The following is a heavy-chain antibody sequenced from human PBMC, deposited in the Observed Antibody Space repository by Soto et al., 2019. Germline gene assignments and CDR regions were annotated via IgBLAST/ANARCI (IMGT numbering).Heavy chain of an antibody. CDR3: ARCNGGY. Sequence: QVQLVQSGAEVKQPGASVRVSCKASGYTFPSHSIHWVRQAPGQGLEWMGVFNPSGGGTSYAQNFQGRVTMTWDTSTSTVYMERSSRRSEDTAMYYCARCNGGYWGQGTLVTVSS. V-gene: IGHV1-46*01. D-gene: IGHD4-17*01. CDR2: FNPSGGGT. CDR1: GYTFPSHS. J-gene: IGHJ4*02.